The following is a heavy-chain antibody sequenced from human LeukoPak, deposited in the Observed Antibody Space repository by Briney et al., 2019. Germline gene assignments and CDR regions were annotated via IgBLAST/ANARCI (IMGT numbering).Heavy chain of an antibody. J-gene: IGHJ3*02. CDR2: ISTYNGHT. V-gene: IGHV1-18*01. CDR3: ARDGHRRYYYDSSGRDDAFDI. CDR1: GYSFTNYG. D-gene: IGHD3-22*01. Sequence: APVKVSCKASGYSFTNYGISWVRQAPGQGLEWMGWISTYNGHTIYEQKLQGRVTMTTDTSTSTAYMQLRSLRSDDTAVFYCARDGHRRYYYDSSGRDDAFDIWGQGTMVTVSS.